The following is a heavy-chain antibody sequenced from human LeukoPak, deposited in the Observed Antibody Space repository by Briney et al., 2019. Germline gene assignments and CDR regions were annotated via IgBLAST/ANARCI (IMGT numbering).Heavy chain of an antibody. CDR3: ASGAGFYYYYYYMDV. CDR2: ISGSGGST. J-gene: IGHJ6*03. V-gene: IGHV3-23*01. D-gene: IGHD6-13*01. Sequence: GGSLRLSCAASGFTFSSYAMSWVRQAPGKGLEWVSAISGSGGSTYYADSVKGRFTISRDNSKNTLYLQVNSLRAEDTAVYYCASGAGFYYYYYYMDVWGKGTTVTVSS. CDR1: GFTFSSYA.